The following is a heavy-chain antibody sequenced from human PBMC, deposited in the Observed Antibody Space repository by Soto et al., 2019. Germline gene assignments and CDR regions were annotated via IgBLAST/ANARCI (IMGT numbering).Heavy chain of an antibody. V-gene: IGHV3-23*01. D-gene: IGHD3-10*01. CDR3: AKVISTGIHRGSLDY. CDR1: GFTFSNNA. CDR2: IGDSGGMP. J-gene: IGHJ4*02. Sequence: EVQLLESGGGLVQPGGSLRLSCAASGFTFSNNAMSWVRQAPGKGLEWVSLIGDSGGMPYYPEAVKGRFTISRDTSRNTLYMQMTSLRVEDQAVYYCAKVISTGIHRGSLDYWGQGTLVAVSS.